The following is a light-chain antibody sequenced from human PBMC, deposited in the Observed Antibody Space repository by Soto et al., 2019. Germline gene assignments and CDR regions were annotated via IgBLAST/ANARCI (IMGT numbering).Light chain of an antibody. V-gene: IGKV3-11*01. CDR2: DAS. J-gene: IGKJ5*01. CDR1: QSVSSN. CDR3: QHRSDWPIT. Sequence: EIVMTQSPATLSVSPGERATLSCRASQSVSSNLAWYQQKPGQAPRLLIYDASNRATGIPAGFSGSGSGTDFTLTISSLEPEDFAIYYCQHRSDWPITFGQGTRLEIK.